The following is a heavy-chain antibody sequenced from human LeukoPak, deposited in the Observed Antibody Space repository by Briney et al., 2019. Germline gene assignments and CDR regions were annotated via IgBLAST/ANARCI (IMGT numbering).Heavy chain of an antibody. Sequence: PGGPLRFSCAASGFIFSYYYMTWIRQSPGKGLEWLSYISSTDTTMYQADSVKGRFTVSRDDAKNSLYLQMDSLRAEDTAVYYCARGGVFGATYSWFDPWGQGTLVTVSS. D-gene: IGHD3-3*01. CDR1: GFIFSYYY. CDR3: ARGGVFGATYSWFDP. J-gene: IGHJ5*02. V-gene: IGHV3-11*01. CDR2: ISSTDTTM.